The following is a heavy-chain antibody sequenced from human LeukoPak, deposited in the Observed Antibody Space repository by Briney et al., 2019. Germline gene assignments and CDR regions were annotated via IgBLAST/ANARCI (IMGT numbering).Heavy chain of an antibody. CDR1: GYTFTGYY. J-gene: IGHJ4*02. Sequence: ASVKISCKASGYTFTGYYMHRVRQAPGQGLEWMGWINPNSGDTNYAQKFQGRATVTRDTSISTAYMELSWLGTDDTAVYYCARVGSSGWYVHPTLDYWGQGTLVTVSS. CDR2: INPNSGDT. CDR3: ARVGSSGWYVHPTLDY. V-gene: IGHV1-2*02. D-gene: IGHD6-19*01.